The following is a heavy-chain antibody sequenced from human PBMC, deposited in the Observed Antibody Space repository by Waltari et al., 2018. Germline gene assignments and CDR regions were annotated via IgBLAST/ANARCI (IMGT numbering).Heavy chain of an antibody. CDR2: IDSAGRT. D-gene: IGHD4-17*01. J-gene: IGHJ4*02. V-gene: IGHV3-53*01. CDR1: GIIVSANY. Sequence: EVQLVESGGGLIQPGGSLRLSCAASGIIVSANYMNWVRQAPGQGHQWVSVIDSAGRTYYADSVKGRFTISRDNTKNTVYLQMNNLKTEDTAVYYCARPGEGPSSHWGQGTLVTVSS. CDR3: ARPGEGPSSH.